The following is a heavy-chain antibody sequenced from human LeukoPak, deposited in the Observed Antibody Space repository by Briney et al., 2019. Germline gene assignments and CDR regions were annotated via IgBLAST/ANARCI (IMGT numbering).Heavy chain of an antibody. CDR1: GFTFSTYG. Sequence: GGSLRLSCAASGFTFSTYGMHWVRQAPGKGLEWASVISYDGREIHYADSVKGRFNISRDNAKSSLYLQMNSLRAEDTALYYCVRGQGSGWQGDYYGMDVWGQGTTVTVSS. V-gene: IGHV3-30*03. CDR3: VRGQGSGWQGDYYGMDV. D-gene: IGHD6-19*01. CDR2: ISYDGREI. J-gene: IGHJ6*02.